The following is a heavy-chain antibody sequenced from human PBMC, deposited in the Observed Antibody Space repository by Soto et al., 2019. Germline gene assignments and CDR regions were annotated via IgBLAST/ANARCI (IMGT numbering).Heavy chain of an antibody. V-gene: IGHV4-31*03. J-gene: IGHJ5*02. D-gene: IGHD4-17*01. CDR1: GGSISSGGYY. CDR2: IYYRGST. Sequence: QVQLQESGPGLVRPSQTLSLTCTVSGGSISSGGYYWSWIRQHPGKGLEWIGYIYYRGSTYYNPSLKSRVPISLDTSKNQFSLKLNSVNAADTAVYYCARNIGDYGWFDPWGQGTLVTVSS. CDR3: ARNIGDYGWFDP.